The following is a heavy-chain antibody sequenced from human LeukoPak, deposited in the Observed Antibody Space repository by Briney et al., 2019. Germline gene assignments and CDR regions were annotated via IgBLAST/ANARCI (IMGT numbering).Heavy chain of an antibody. J-gene: IGHJ6*03. CDR2: MSSSGSTI. CDR1: GFTFSDYY. V-gene: IGHV3-11*04. CDR3: ARTSGGYSYGPEGYFYYYYMDV. D-gene: IGHD5-18*01. Sequence: GGSLRLPCAASGFTFSDYYMSWIRQAPGKGLEWVSYMSSSGSTIYYADSVKGRFTISRDNAKNSLYLQMNSLRVEDTAVYYCARTSGGYSYGPEGYFYYYYMDVWGKGTTVTVSS.